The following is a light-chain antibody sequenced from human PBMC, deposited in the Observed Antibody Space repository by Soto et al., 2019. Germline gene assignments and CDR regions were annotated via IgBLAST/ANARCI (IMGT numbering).Light chain of an antibody. CDR3: QQYYSTPQT. Sequence: DIVMTQSPDSLAVSLGERATINCKSSQSVLYSSNNKNYLAWYQQKPGQPPKLLMYWASTRESGVPGRFSGSGSGTDFTLTISSLQAEDLAVYYCQQYYSTPQTFGQGTKVEIK. CDR1: QSVLYSSNNKNY. V-gene: IGKV4-1*01. J-gene: IGKJ1*01. CDR2: WAS.